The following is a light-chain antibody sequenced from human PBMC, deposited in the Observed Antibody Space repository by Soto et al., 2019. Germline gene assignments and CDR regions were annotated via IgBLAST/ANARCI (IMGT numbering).Light chain of an antibody. J-gene: IGLJ1*01. CDR3: CSSAPESTYV. V-gene: IGLV2-8*01. CDR2: EVT. Sequence: QSALTQPPSASGSPGQSVAISCTGTSSDVGGYNYVSWYQQHPGKAPKLMIYEVTKRPSGVPDRFSGSKSGNTASLTVSGLQAEDEADYFCCSSAPESTYVFGDGTKLTVL. CDR1: SSDVGGYNY.